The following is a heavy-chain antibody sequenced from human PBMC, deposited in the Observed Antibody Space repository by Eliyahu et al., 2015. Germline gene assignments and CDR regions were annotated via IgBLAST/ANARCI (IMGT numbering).Heavy chain of an antibody. CDR3: AKDAYISGWCIDY. CDR1: GFTFSTYD. CDR2: FSGTTDIT. Sequence: EVQLLESGGGLVQPGGSLRLSCAASGFTFSTYDMSWVRQAPGKGLEWVSTFSGTTDITYYADSVKGRFTISRDNSKNMLYLQMDSLRAEDTAVYYCAKDAYISGWCIDYWGLGTLVTVSS. J-gene: IGHJ4*02. V-gene: IGHV3-23*01. D-gene: IGHD6-19*01.